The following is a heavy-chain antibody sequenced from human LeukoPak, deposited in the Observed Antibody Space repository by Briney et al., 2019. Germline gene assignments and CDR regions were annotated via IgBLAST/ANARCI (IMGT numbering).Heavy chain of an antibody. CDR3: ATAIPSGWYWYLQH. V-gene: IGHV1-24*01. J-gene: IGHJ1*01. D-gene: IGHD6-19*01. Sequence: ASVKVSCKVSGYTLTELSMHWVRQAPGKGLEWMGGFDPEDGETIYAQKFQGRVTMTEDTSTDTAYMELSSLRSEDTAVYYCATAIPSGWYWYLQHWGQGTLVTVSS. CDR1: GYTLTELS. CDR2: FDPEDGET.